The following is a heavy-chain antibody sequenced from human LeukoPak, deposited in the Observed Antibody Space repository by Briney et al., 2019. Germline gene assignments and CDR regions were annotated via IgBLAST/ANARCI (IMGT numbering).Heavy chain of an antibody. V-gene: IGHV1-2*02. CDR2: INPNTGET. Sequence: ASVKVSCKASGYTFTGYYMHWVRQAPGQGLEWMGWINPNTGETNSAQKFQGRVTMTRDTTINTAYMELTRLTSDDTAGYYCASYPRYSSTPPFDYWGQGTLVTVSS. D-gene: IGHD2-2*01. J-gene: IGHJ4*02. CDR3: ASYPRYSSTPPFDY. CDR1: GYTFTGYY.